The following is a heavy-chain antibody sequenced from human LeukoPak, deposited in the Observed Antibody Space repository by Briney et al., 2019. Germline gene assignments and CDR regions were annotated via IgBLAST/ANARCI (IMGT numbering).Heavy chain of an antibody. CDR1: GGSFSGYY. J-gene: IGHJ4*02. D-gene: IGHD3-22*01. CDR2: INHSGST. V-gene: IGHV4-34*01. Sequence: SEALSLTCAVYGGSFSGYYWSWIRQPPGKGLEWIGEINHSGSTNYNPSLKSRVTISVDTSKNQFSLKLSSVTAADTAVYYCARGRYYYDSSGYYPGYPYYFDYWGQGALVTVS. CDR3: ARGRYYYDSSGYYPGYPYYFDY.